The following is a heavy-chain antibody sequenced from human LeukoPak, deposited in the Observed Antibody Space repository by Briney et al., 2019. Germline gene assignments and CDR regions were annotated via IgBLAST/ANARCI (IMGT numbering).Heavy chain of an antibody. V-gene: IGHV6-1*01. Sequence: SQTLSLTCAISGDSVSSNSAAWNWIRQSPSRGLEWLGRTYYMSRWFTDYAPSVKSRISINPDTSKNQFSLQLNSVTPEDTAVYCCARGSRSSYDYWGQGTLVTVSS. CDR2: TYYMSRWFT. CDR3: ARGSRSSYDY. J-gene: IGHJ4*02. CDR1: GDSVSSNSAA. D-gene: IGHD3-3*01.